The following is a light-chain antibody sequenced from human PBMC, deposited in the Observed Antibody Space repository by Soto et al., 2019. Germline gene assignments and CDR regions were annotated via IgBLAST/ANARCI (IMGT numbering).Light chain of an antibody. V-gene: IGLV2-11*01. CDR2: DVS. J-gene: IGLJ1*01. Sequence: QSALTQPRSVSGSPGQSVTISCTGTSSDIGAYNYVSWYQQHPGKVPKLMLYDVSKRPSGVPDRFSGSKSGNTASLTISGLQADDEADDYCCSYAGAYIYVFATGTKVTVL. CDR1: SSDIGAYNY. CDR3: CSYAGAYIYV.